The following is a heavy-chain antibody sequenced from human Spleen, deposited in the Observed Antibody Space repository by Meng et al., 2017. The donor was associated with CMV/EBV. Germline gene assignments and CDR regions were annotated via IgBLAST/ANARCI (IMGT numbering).Heavy chain of an antibody. Sequence: GESLKISCAASGFTFSSYGMHWVRQAPGKGLEWGAYIRFDSRDKYYADSVKGRFTISRDNSRNTLFLQMNSLRIEDTGVYYCARSMNTAADYWGQGTLVTVSS. CDR3: ARSMNTAADY. J-gene: IGHJ4*02. CDR1: GFTFSSYG. D-gene: IGHD6-13*01. V-gene: IGHV3-30*02. CDR2: IRFDSRDK.